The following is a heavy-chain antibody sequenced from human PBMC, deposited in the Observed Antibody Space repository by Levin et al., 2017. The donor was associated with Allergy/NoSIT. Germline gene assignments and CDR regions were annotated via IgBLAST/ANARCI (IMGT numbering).Heavy chain of an antibody. D-gene: IGHD5-12*01. CDR2: IRTKANSYTT. CDR1: GFTFGGSG. CDR3: TTYSGYDSYFFDS. Sequence: GGSLRLSCAASGFTFGGSGMHWVRQPSGKGLEWVGHIRTKANSYTTAYAASVKGRFTISRDDSKNTAYLQMNSLKTEDTAVYYCTTYSGYDSYFFDSWGQGTLVTVSS. J-gene: IGHJ4*02. V-gene: IGHV3-73*01.